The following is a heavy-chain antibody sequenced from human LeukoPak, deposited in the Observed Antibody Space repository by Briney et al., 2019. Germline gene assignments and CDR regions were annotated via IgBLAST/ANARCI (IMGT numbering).Heavy chain of an antibody. CDR2: IYYSGST. V-gene: IGHV4-59*08. CDR3: ARHAKTKYSSGWYYFDY. J-gene: IGHJ4*02. Sequence: SETLSLTCTVSGGSISSYYWSWIRQPPGKGLEWIGYIYYSGSTNYNPSLKSRVTISVDTSKNQFSLKLSSVTAADTAVYYCARHAKTKYSSGWYYFDYWGQGTLVTVSS. D-gene: IGHD6-19*01. CDR1: GGSISSYY.